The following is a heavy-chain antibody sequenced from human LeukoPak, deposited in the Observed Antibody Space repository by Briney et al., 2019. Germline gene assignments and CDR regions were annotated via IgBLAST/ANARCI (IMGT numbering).Heavy chain of an antibody. CDR1: GFTSSTYW. CDR2: IKQDGSEK. D-gene: IGHD6-13*01. Sequence: GGSLRLSCAASGFTSSTYWMNWVRQAPGKGLEWVANIKQDGSEKYYVDSVKGRFTISRDNSKNTLYLQMNSLRAEDTAVYSCAKKPGPQQLGPFDYWGQGTLVTVSS. V-gene: IGHV3-7*03. J-gene: IGHJ4*02. CDR3: AKKPGPQQLGPFDY.